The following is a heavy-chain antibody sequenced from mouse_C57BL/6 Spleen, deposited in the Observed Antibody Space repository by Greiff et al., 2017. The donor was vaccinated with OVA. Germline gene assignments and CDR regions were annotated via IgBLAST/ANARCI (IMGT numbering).Heavy chain of an antibody. CDR2: ISSGSSTI. CDR1: GFTFSDYG. D-gene: IGHD1-1*01. V-gene: IGHV5-17*01. J-gene: IGHJ4*01. Sequence: EVKVVESGGGLVKPGGSLKLSCAASGFTFSDYGMHWVRQAPEKGLEWVAYISSGSSTIYYADTVKGRFTISRDNAKNTLFLQMTSLRSEDTAMYYCARHGSSLYYYAMDYWGQGTSVTVSS. CDR3: ARHGSSLYYYAMDY.